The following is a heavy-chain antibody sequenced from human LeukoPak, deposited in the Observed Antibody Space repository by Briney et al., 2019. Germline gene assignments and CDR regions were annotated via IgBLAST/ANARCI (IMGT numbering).Heavy chain of an antibody. CDR2: ITDSGRKT. V-gene: IGHV3-23*01. Sequence: GGSLRLSCAASELTFSSYAMNWVRQASGKGLEWVSGITDSGRKTYYADSVKGRFSISRDNSRNTLYLQMSDLRAEDTAVYYCAKITMATTPNFWGQGTLVTVSS. J-gene: IGHJ4*02. CDR1: ELTFSSYA. D-gene: IGHD3-10*01. CDR3: AKITMATTPNF.